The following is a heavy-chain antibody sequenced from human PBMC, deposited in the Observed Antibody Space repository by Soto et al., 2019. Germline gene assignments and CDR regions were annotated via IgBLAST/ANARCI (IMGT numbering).Heavy chain of an antibody. CDR2: IIPIFGTA. CDR3: AGALHYYDSSGYVDY. J-gene: IGHJ4*02. CDR1: GGTFSSYA. V-gene: IGHV1-69*13. D-gene: IGHD3-22*01. Sequence: SVKVSCKASGGTFSSYAISWVRQAPGQGLEWMGGIIPIFGTANYAQKFQGRVTITADESTSTAYMELSSLRSEDTAVYYCAGALHYYDSSGYVDYWGQGTLVTVS.